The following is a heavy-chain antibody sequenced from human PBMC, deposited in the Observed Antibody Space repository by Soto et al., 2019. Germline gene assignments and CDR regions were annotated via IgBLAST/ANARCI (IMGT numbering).Heavy chain of an antibody. Sequence: SVKVSCKASGGTFNNYPITWVRQAPGEGLEWMGGSIPIFGTANYAQKFQGRVTISVDESTSTAYMELSRLRSEDTDVYYCARGRGSGGDDRYYYFDMAVWG. CDR3: ARGRGSGGDDRYYYFDMAV. J-gene: IGHJ6*02. CDR2: SIPIFGTA. V-gene: IGHV1-69*13. CDR1: GGTFNNYP. D-gene: IGHD2-21*02.